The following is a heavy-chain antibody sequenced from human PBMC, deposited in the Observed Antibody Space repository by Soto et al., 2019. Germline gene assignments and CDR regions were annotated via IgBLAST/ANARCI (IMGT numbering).Heavy chain of an antibody. Sequence: QVQLQESGPGLVRPSQTLSLTCTVSGDSISSADYYWSWIRQTPAKGLEWIGHIFYSGTTYYNPSLKSRLTISVDTSKNHFSLRLTSVTAADTAVYYCARDLWVEPELYYYGMDVWGQGTTVTVSS. J-gene: IGHJ6*02. V-gene: IGHV4-30-4*01. CDR3: ARDLWVEPELYYYGMDV. CDR1: GDSISSADYY. CDR2: IFYSGTT. D-gene: IGHD1-1*01.